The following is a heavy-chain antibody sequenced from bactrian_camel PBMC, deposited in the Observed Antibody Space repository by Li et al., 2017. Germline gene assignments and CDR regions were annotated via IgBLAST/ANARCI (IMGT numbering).Heavy chain of an antibody. CDR1: GYTLSTYC. V-gene: IGHV3S1*01. D-gene: IGHD4*01. CDR3: AAGRDLASCTDY. J-gene: IGHJ4*01. CDR2: IDGSGST. Sequence: HVQLVESGGGSVQAGGSLTLSCTTSGYTLSTYCAAWFRQAPGKEHEGVAHIDGSGSTAYAESARGRFTISRDNAKNTVYLQMNSLKPEDTAMYYCAAGRDLASCTDYWGQGTQVTVS.